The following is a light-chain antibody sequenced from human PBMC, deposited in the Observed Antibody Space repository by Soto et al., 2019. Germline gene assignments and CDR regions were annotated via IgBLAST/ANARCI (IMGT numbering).Light chain of an antibody. V-gene: IGKV3-20*01. CDR3: QHYAISPRP. Sequence: EIGVSMSPAALSLSPGERATLSCRASQSVSSSYLAWYQQKPGQAPRLLIYGASSRATGIPYRFSGSGSGTDFTLTISSLEPGDFALYYCQHYAISPRPFGQGTKVAI. CDR2: GAS. CDR1: QSVSSSY. J-gene: IGKJ1*01.